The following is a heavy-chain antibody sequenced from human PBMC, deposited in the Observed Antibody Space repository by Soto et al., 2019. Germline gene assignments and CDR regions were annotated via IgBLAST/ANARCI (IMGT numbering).Heavy chain of an antibody. Sequence: QVQLQQWGAGLLKPSETLSLNCAVNGGSLSGYYWSWIRQPPGKGLEWIGEIKDGGRTNYSPSLKGRGPIPSDTANDQFSLRLYSVTAADTGVYYCARGQEGVVATHWDQGTLVTVSS. CDR1: GGSLSGYY. J-gene: IGHJ4*02. V-gene: IGHV4-34*01. D-gene: IGHD5-12*01. CDR3: ARGQEGVVATH. CDR2: IKDGGRT.